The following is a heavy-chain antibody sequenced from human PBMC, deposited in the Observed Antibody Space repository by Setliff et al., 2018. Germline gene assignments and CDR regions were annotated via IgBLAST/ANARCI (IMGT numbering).Heavy chain of an antibody. CDR2: ISYDGSNK. J-gene: IGHJ4*02. Sequence: PGGSLRLSCAASGFTLSSYGIHWVRQAPGKGLEWVAVISYDGSNKYYADSVKGRFTISRDNSKNTLYLQMNSLRAEDTAVYYCAKDFSGTYQVFDYWGQGTLVTVSS. V-gene: IGHV3-30*12. CDR3: AKDFSGTYQVFDY. D-gene: IGHD1-26*01. CDR1: GFTLSSYG.